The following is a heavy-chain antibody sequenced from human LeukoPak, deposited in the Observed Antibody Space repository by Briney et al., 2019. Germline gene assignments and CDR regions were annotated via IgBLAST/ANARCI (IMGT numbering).Heavy chain of an antibody. Sequence: PSETLSLTCTVSGGSISSSSYYWGWIRQPPGKGLERIGSIYYSGSTYYNPSLKSRVTISVDTSKNQLSLRLSSVTAADTAVYYCARHSSYSSGPGWFDPWGQGTLVTVSS. V-gene: IGHV4-39*01. CDR1: GGSISSSSYY. D-gene: IGHD6-19*01. J-gene: IGHJ5*02. CDR3: ARHSSYSSGPGWFDP. CDR2: IYYSGST.